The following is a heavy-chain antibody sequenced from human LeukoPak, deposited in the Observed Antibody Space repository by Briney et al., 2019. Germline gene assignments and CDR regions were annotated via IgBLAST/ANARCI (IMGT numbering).Heavy chain of an antibody. J-gene: IGHJ4*02. D-gene: IGHD3-9*01. CDR1: GLIFRSYG. CDR2: ISYDGSNK. CDR3: AKDQLGLTGYSPLDY. Sequence: GGSLRLSCAASGLIFRSYGMHWVRQAPGKGLEWVAVISYDGSNKYYADSVKGRFTISRDNSKYTLYLQMNSLRAEDTAVYYCAKDQLGLTGYSPLDYWGQGTLVTVSS. V-gene: IGHV3-30*18.